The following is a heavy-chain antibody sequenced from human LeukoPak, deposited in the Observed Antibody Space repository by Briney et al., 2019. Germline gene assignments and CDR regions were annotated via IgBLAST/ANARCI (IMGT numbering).Heavy chain of an antibody. D-gene: IGHD5-24*01. CDR3: AKDGRDGYNPGGYAFDI. CDR2: ISWNSGSI. CDR1: GFTFDDYA. V-gene: IGHV3-9*01. J-gene: IGHJ3*02. Sequence: PGRSLRLSCAASGFTFDDYAMHWVRQAPGKGLEWVSGISWNSGSIGYADSVKGRFTISRDNAKNSLYLQMNSLRAEDTALYYCAKDGRDGYNPGGYAFDIWGQGTMVTVSS.